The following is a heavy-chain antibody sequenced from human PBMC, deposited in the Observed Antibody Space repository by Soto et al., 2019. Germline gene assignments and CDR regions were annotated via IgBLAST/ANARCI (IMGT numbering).Heavy chain of an antibody. CDR1: GFTFSSYA. V-gene: IGHV3-30-3*01. CDR2: ISYDGSNK. Sequence: QVQLVESGGGVVQPGRSLRLSCAASGFTFSSYAMHWVRQAPGKGLEWVAVISYDGSNKYYADSVKGRFTISRDNSKNTPYLQMNSLRAEDTAVYYCAREWELDYWGRGTLVTVSS. CDR3: AREWELDY. J-gene: IGHJ4*02. D-gene: IGHD1-26*01.